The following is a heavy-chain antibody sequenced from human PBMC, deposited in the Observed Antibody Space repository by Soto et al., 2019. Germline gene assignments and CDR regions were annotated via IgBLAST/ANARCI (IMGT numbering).Heavy chain of an antibody. Sequence: SVKVSCKASGGTFSSYAISWVRQAPGQGLEWMGGIIPIFGTANYAQKFQGRVTITADESTSTAYMELSSLRSEDTAVYYCARGGYYRSYYYYGMDVWGQGTTVTVSS. J-gene: IGHJ6*02. V-gene: IGHV1-69*13. CDR2: IIPIFGTA. D-gene: IGHD3-22*01. CDR3: ARGGYYRSYYYYGMDV. CDR1: GGTFSSYA.